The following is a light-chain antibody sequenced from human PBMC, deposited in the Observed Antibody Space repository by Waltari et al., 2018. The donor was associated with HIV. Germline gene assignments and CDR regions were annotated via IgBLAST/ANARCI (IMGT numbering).Light chain of an antibody. CDR2: DVT. CDR3: VSYTEKDTFLL. J-gene: IGLJ2*01. V-gene: IGLV2-8*01. CDR1: SNDIGTYNF. Sequence: QSALTQPPSASGSPGQSVAISRTGSSNDIGTYNFVSWYQHHPGKDPKPLIYDVTRRPPGIPDRFSGTKSGYTASLTVSDLQVEDEADYYCVSYTEKDTFLLFGGGTKLAV.